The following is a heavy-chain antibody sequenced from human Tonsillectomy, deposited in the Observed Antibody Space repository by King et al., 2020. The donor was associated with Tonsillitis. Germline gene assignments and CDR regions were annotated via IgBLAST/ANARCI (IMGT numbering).Heavy chain of an antibody. CDR1: GYIFTSYW. V-gene: IGHV5-51*01. Sequence: QLVQSGAEVKKPGESLKISCQGSGYIFTSYWIGWVRQMPGKGLEWMGIIHPGDSDTRYSPSFQGQVAFSADRSIGTAYLQWSSLKASDTAIYYCARQGDHYFGSGSFTDWGQGTLVTVSS. D-gene: IGHD3-10*01. CDR3: ARQGDHYFGSGSFTD. J-gene: IGHJ4*02. CDR2: IHPGDSDT.